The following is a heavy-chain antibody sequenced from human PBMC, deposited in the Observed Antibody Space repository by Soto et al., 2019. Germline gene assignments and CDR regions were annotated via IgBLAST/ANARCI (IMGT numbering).Heavy chain of an antibody. D-gene: IGHD3-10*01. CDR2: IRNKANNYAT. V-gene: IGHV3-72*01. J-gene: IGHJ4*02. CDR1: GFTFSDHY. CDR3: ANERRYYNNITSFYFDI. Sequence: GGSLRLSCAASGFTFSDHYMDWVRQAPGKGLEWVGRIRNKANNYATEYAASVKGRFTISRDDSKNSLYLQMNSLETEDTAVYSCANERRYYNNITSFYFDIWGQGILVTVSS.